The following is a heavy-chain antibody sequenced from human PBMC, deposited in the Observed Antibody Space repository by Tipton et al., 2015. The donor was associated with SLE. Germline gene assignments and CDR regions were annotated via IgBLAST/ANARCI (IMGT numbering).Heavy chain of an antibody. J-gene: IGHJ3*01. D-gene: IGHD7-27*01. Sequence: VQLVQSGAEVKKPGESLKISCKGSGYKFINYWIGWVRQMPGKGLEWMGLIYLDDSDTRYSPSFQGQVTISADKSINTAYLQWSSLKASDTAMYYCARRVWGVFWGPDALDVWGQGTMVTVSS. CDR2: IYLDDSDT. CDR1: GYKFINYW. V-gene: IGHV5-51*03. CDR3: ARRVWGVFWGPDALDV.